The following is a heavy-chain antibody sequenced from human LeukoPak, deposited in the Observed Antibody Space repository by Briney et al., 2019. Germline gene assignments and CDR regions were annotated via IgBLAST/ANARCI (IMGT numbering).Heavy chain of an antibody. CDR1: GGSISSSSYY. Sequence: SETLSLTCTVSGGSISSSSYYWGWIRQPPGKGLEWIGSIYYSGNTYYNPSLKSRVTISVDTSKNQFSLKLSSVTAADTAVYYCARVFRPSSRWFDPWGQGTLVTVSS. J-gene: IGHJ5*02. CDR3: ARVFRPSSRWFDP. V-gene: IGHV4-39*07. CDR2: IYYSGNT. D-gene: IGHD6-6*01.